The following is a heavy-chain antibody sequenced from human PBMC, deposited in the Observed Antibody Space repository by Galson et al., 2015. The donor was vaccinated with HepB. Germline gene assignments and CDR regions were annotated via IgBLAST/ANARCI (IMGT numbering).Heavy chain of an antibody. CDR2: ISSSSSPI. CDR1: GFTFSSFS. CDR3: ARNGRPLFDY. J-gene: IGHJ4*02. V-gene: IGHV3-48*02. D-gene: IGHD1-1*01. Sequence: SLRLSCAASGFTFSSFSMNWVRQAPGKGLEWISYISSSSSPIYYADSVKGRFTISRDNAKNALYLQMNSLRDEDTAVYYCARNGRPLFDYWGQGTLVTVSS.